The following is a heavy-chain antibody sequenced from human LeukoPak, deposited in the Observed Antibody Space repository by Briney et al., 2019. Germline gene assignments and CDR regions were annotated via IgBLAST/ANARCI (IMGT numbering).Heavy chain of an antibody. CDR2: IKSKTDGGTT. CDR3: TTGLHGEGFFFDY. Sequence: GGSLRLSCAASGFTFSNAWMSWVRQAPGKGLEWVGRIKSKTDGGTTDYAAPVKGRFTISRDDSKNTLYLQMNSLKTEDTAVYYRTTGLHGEGFFFDYWGQGTLVTVSS. V-gene: IGHV3-15*01. CDR1: GFTFSNAW. J-gene: IGHJ4*02.